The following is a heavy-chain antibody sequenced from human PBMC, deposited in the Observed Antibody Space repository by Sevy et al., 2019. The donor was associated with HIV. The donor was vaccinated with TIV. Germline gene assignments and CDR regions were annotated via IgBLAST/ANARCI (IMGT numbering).Heavy chain of an antibody. J-gene: IGHJ4*02. CDR2: ISTGGRTI. D-gene: IGHD4-4*01. Sequence: GGSLRLSCEASGFTFRSYEMNWVRQAPGKGLEWLSYISTGGRTIYYTDSVKGRFTISRDNAKNSLHLRMNSLRVEDTAVYYCATSRRDDYNYYFEYWGQGTLVTVSS. CDR3: ATSRRDDYNYYFEY. V-gene: IGHV3-48*03. CDR1: GFTFRSYE.